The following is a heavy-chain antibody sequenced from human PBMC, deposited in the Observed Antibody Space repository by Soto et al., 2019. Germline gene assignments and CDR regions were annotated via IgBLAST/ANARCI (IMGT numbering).Heavy chain of an antibody. J-gene: IGHJ4*02. Sequence: GGSLRLSCAASGFTFDDYAMHWVRQAPGKGLEWVSGISWNSGSIGYADSVKGRFTISRDNAKNSLYLQMNSLRAEDTALYYCAKDRSDFWSGYLMVWGQGTLVTVSS. CDR1: GFTFDDYA. V-gene: IGHV3-9*01. CDR2: ISWNSGSI. D-gene: IGHD3-3*01. CDR3: AKDRSDFWSGYLMV.